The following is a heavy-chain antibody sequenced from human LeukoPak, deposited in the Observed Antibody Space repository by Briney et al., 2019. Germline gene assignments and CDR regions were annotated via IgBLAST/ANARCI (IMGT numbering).Heavy chain of an antibody. D-gene: IGHD3-22*01. CDR2: ISYDGSNE. J-gene: IGHJ4*02. V-gene: IGHV3-30*04. CDR1: GFSFNNYA. Sequence: GGSLRLSCAASGFSFNNYAMHWVRQAPGKGLEWVAVISYDGSNEYCADSVKGRFTISRDNSKNTLDLQMNCLRAEDTAVYYCARDVALSTYHFDSSGLLDYWGQGTLVTVSS. CDR3: ARDVALSTYHFDSSGLLDY.